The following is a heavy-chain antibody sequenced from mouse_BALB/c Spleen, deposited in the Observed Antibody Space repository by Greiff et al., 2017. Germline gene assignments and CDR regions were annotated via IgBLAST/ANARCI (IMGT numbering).Heavy chain of an antibody. J-gene: IGHJ1*01. CDR1: GFSLTSYG. V-gene: IGHV2-2*02. Sequence: VQLQESGPGLVQPSQSLSITCTVSGFSLTSYGVHWVRQSPGKGLEWLGVIWSGGSTDYNAAFISRLSISKDNSKSQVFFKMNSLQANDTAIYYCARNLLRWYFDVWGAGTTVTVSS. D-gene: IGHD1-1*01. CDR3: ARNLLRWYFDV. CDR2: IWSGGST.